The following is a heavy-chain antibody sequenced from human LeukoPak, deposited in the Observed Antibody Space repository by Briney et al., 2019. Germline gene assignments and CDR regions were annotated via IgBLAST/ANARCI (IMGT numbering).Heavy chain of an antibody. Sequence: SVKVSCKASGCTFSSYVISWLRPAPGQGLAWMGRISPLLGIAYDAQKSQGRVTIPGNKSTSTAYMKLSSLRSDDTAVYYSARVRGGSKVATIDFFDLWGQGTLVTVSS. CDR2: ISPLLGIA. V-gene: IGHV1-69*04. CDR3: ARVRGGSKVATIDFFDL. J-gene: IGHJ4*02. CDR1: GCTFSSYV. D-gene: IGHD5-12*01.